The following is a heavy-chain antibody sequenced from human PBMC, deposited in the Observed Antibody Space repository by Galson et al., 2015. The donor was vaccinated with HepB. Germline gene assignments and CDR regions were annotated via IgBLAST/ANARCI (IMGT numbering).Heavy chain of an antibody. D-gene: IGHD4-17*01. CDR1: GFTFSSYA. J-gene: IGHJ3*01. Sequence: SLRLSCAASGFTFSSYAMSWVRQAPGKGLEWVSAISGSGDSTYHSDSVKGRFTISRDNSKNTLYLEINSLRADDTAVYYCAREGTTVTTDDDALDVWGQGTMVSVS. CDR3: AREGTTVTTDDDALDV. V-gene: IGHV3-23*01. CDR2: ISGSGDST.